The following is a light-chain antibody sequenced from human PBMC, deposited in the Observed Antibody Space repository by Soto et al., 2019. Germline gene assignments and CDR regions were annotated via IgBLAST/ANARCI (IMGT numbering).Light chain of an antibody. V-gene: IGLV1-47*01. CDR1: SSNIGSNY. J-gene: IGLJ2*01. CDR3: LVCDDRISGPV. Sequence: QSVPTQLPSACGTPGQRVNISCSGRSSNIGSNYVYWYRQFPGTAPTLLIPRNNQRPSRLPARFSGSTPRTLASLPISELLSDLEAAYYCLVCDDRISGPVFSGGTKGTVL. CDR2: RNN.